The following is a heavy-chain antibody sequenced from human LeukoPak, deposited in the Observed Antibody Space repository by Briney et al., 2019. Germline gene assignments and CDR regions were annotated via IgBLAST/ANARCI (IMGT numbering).Heavy chain of an antibody. D-gene: IGHD3-22*01. CDR3: ARATYYYDSSGHDAFDI. V-gene: IGHV4-34*01. CDR1: GGSFSGYY. J-gene: IGHJ3*02. CDR2: INRSGST. Sequence: SETLSLTCAVYGGSFSGYYWSWIRQPPGKGLEWIGEINRSGSTNYNPSLKSRVTISVDTSKNQFSLKLSSVTAADTAVYYCARATYYYDSSGHDAFDIWGQGTMVTVSS.